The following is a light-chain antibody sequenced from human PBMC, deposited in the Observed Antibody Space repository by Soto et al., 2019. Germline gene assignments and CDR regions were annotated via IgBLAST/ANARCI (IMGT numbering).Light chain of an antibody. Sequence: QSSLTQRASVSGSAGLSITLSCTGTSSGVGAYKYVSWYQQHPGKAPKLMIYEVSNRPSGVSNRFSGSKSGNTASVTISGLQAEDEADYYCSSYTSTNTQVFGTGTKVTVL. CDR2: EVS. V-gene: IGLV2-14*01. CDR3: SSYTSTNTQV. J-gene: IGLJ1*01. CDR1: SSGVGAYKY.